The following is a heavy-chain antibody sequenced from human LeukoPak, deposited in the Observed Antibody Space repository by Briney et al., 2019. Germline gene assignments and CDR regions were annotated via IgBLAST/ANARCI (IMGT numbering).Heavy chain of an antibody. J-gene: IGHJ4*02. D-gene: IGHD6-13*01. V-gene: IGHV3-74*01. CDR2: INSDGSST. CDR1: GFTFSSYW. Sequence: GGSLRLSCAASGFTFSSYWMHWVRQAPGKGLVWVSRINSDGSSTSYADSVKGRFTISRDNAKNTLYLQMNSLRAEDTAVYYCARLRGIAAELDYWGQGTLVTVSS. CDR3: ARLRGIAAELDY.